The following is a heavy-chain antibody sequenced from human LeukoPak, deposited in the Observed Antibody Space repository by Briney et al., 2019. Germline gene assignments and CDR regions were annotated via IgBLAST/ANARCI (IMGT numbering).Heavy chain of an antibody. CDR1: GFTFSFYG. CDR3: AREDIAVAGTYFDP. J-gene: IGHJ5*02. V-gene: IGHV3-30*03. D-gene: IGHD6-19*01. Sequence: GGSLRLSCAASGFTFSFYGIHWVRQAPGKGLEWVAVISDDGSTKYYSDSVKGRFTVSRDNSKDTLYLQMNSLRAEDTAVYYCAREDIAVAGTYFDPWGQGTLVTVSS. CDR2: ISDDGSTK.